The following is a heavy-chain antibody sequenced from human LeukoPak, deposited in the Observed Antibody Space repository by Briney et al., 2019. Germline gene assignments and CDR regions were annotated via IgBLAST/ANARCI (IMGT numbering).Heavy chain of an antibody. CDR3: AREDSGYARGMDV. V-gene: IGHV1-69*05. CDR1: GGTFSSYA. J-gene: IGHJ6*02. CDR2: IIPIFGTA. D-gene: IGHD5-12*01. Sequence: ASVKVSCKASGGTFSSYAISWVRQAPGQGLEWMGGIIPIFGTANYAQKFQGRVTITTDESTSTAYMELSSLRSEDTAVYYCAREDSGYARGMDVWGQGTTVTVSS.